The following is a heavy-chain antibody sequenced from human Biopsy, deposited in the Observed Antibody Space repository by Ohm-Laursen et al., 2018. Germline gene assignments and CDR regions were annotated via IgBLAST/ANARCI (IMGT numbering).Heavy chain of an antibody. D-gene: IGHD2/OR15-2a*01. Sequence: GTLSLTCSVSGGSVGDYFLSWIRLVPGKRPEWIGYTYYRGTSENNPSLRSRVTTSVDISRNQFFLNMKSVTGADTAVYYCAAFPFSGGPAFDIWGQGTTAIVSS. CDR2: TYYRGTS. J-gene: IGHJ3*02. CDR1: GGSVGDYF. CDR3: AAFPFSGGPAFDI. V-gene: IGHV4-59*02.